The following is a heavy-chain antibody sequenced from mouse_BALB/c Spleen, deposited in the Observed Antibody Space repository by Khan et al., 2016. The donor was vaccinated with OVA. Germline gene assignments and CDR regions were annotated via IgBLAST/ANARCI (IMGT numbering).Heavy chain of an antibody. V-gene: IGHV3-2*02. CDR1: GYSITSDYA. Sequence: EVQLQESGPGLVKPSQSLSLTCTVTGYSITSDYAWNWIRQFPGNKLEWMGYISSTGGTSYNPSLKNRISITRDTSKNQFFLQLKSVTAEDTATYYCARSLYYGYGYALDCWGRGTLVTVSS. D-gene: IGHD2-2*01. J-gene: IGHJ4*01. CDR3: ARSLYYGYGYALDC. CDR2: ISSTGGT.